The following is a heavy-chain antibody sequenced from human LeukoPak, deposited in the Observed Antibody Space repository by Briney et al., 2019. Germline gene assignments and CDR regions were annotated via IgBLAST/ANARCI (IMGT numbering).Heavy chain of an antibody. CDR2: LYSSGTT. CDR3: ARDGGYSYDP. V-gene: IGHV4-4*07. Sequence: SETLSLTCTVSGVSVSSYYWSWIRQPAGKGLEWIGRLYSSGTTHYNPSLKSRVTMSVDTSKNQFSLKLTSVTAADTAVYYCARDGGYSYDPWGQGTLVTVSS. CDR1: GVSVSSYY. D-gene: IGHD5-18*01. J-gene: IGHJ5*02.